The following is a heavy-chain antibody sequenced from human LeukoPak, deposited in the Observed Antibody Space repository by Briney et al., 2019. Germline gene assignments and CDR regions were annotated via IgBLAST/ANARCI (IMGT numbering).Heavy chain of an antibody. CDR3: ARSNYYDSSDYYYPTYYYGMDV. D-gene: IGHD3-22*01. CDR1: GGSFSGYY. CDR2: INHSGST. V-gene: IGHV4-34*01. Sequence: PSETLSLTCAVYGGSFSGYYWSWIRQPPGKGLEWIGEINHSGSTNYNPSLKSRVTISVDTSKNQFSLKLSSVTAADTAVYYCARSNYYDSSDYYYPTYYYGMDVWGQGTTVTVSS. J-gene: IGHJ6*02.